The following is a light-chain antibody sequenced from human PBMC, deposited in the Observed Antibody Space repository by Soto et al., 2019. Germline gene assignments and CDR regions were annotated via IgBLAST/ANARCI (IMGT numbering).Light chain of an antibody. CDR2: EVN. Sequence: QSVLTQPPSASGSPGQSVTISCTATSSDVGAYDSVSWYQQHPGKAPKVVIYEVNKRPSGVPDRFSGSKSGNTASLTVSGLQAEDEAEYYCSSYVHRNNVLFGGGTKLTVL. CDR1: SSDVGAYDS. CDR3: SSYVHRNNVL. V-gene: IGLV2-8*01. J-gene: IGLJ2*01.